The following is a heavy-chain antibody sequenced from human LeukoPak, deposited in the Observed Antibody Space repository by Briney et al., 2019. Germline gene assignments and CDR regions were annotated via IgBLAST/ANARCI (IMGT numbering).Heavy chain of an antibody. V-gene: IGHV7-4-1*01. D-gene: IGHD6-6*01. CDR2: INTNTGNP. J-gene: IGHJ6*02. CDR3: AEYSSSSVDYYGMDV. CDR1: GHTFTSYA. Sequence: ASVKVSCKASGHTFTSYAMNWVRQAPGQGLEWMGWINTNTGNPTYAQGFTGRFVFSLDASVSTAYLQICSLKAEDTAVYYCAEYSSSSVDYYGMDVWGQGTTVTVSS.